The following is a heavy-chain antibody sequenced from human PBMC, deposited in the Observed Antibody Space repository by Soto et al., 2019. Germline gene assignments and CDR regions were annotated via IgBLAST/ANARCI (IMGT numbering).Heavy chain of an antibody. CDR3: AKDIGYYDYIWDY. CDR2: ISWNSGSI. CDR1: GFTFDDYA. J-gene: IGHJ4*02. V-gene: IGHV3-9*01. D-gene: IGHD3-16*01. Sequence: GGSLRLSCAASGFTFDDYAMHWVRQAPGKGLEWVSGISWNSGSIGYADSVKGRFTISRDNAKDSLYLQMNSLRAEDTALYYCAKDIGYYDYIWDYWGQGTLVTVSS.